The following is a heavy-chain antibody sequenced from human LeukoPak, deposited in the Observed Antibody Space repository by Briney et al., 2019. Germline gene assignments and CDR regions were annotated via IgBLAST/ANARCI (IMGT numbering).Heavy chain of an antibody. CDR2: IYSGAGT. CDR3: ARVGSGNYYKYFEH. CDR1: GFTVSGTY. D-gene: IGHD1-26*01. Sequence: GGSLRLSCASSGFTVSGTYMSWVRQAPGKGLEWVSVIYSGAGTYYAHSVKGRFTISRDNSKNTLHLQMNSLRAEDTAVYYCARVGSGNYYKYFEHWGQGTLVTVSS. V-gene: IGHV3-53*01. J-gene: IGHJ4*02.